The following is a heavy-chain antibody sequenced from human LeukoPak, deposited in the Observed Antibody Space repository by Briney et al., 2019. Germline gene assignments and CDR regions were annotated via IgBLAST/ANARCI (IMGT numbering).Heavy chain of an antibody. CDR3: ASVNDFWSGYPEYFQH. CDR1: GFTVSSDW. V-gene: IGHV3-7*01. Sequence: GGSLRLSCAASGFTVSSDWMSWVRQAPGKGLEWVANIKQDGSEKYYVDSVKGRFTISRDNAKNSLYLQMNSLRAEDTAVYYCASVNDFWSGYPEYFQHWGQGTLVTVSS. CDR2: IKQDGSEK. D-gene: IGHD3-3*01. J-gene: IGHJ1*01.